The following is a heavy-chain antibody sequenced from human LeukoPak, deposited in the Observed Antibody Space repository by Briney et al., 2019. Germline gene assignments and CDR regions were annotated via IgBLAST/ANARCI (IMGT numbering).Heavy chain of an antibody. V-gene: IGHV3-48*01. J-gene: IGHJ4*02. CDR3: ARGRADYYFDY. D-gene: IGHD2-21*02. CDR1: GFTFSGYS. CDR2: ISSGSSTI. Sequence: GGSLRLSCAASGFTFSGYSMNWVRQAPGKGLEWVSYISSGSSTIYYADSVRGRFTISRDNAKSSLYLQMNSLRAEDTAVYYCARGRADYYFDYWSQETLVTVSS.